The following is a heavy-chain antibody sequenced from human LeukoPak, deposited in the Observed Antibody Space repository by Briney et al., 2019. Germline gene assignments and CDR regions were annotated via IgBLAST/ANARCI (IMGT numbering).Heavy chain of an antibody. CDR1: GFTFSNAW. J-gene: IGHJ3*02. CDR3: AKNRYYGSGSYYNGDAFDI. D-gene: IGHD3-10*01. Sequence: GGSLRLSCAASGFTFSNAWMSWVRQAPGKGLEWVGRIKSKTDGGTTDYAAPVKGRFTISRDDSKNTLYLQMNSLRAEDTAVYYCAKNRYYGSGSYYNGDAFDIWGQGTMVTVSS. V-gene: IGHV3-15*01. CDR2: IKSKTDGGTT.